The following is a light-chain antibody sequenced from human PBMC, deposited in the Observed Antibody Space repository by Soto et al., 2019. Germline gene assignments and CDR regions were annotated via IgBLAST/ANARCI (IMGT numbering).Light chain of an antibody. CDR1: SSNIGAGYD. CDR3: QSYDSSLSGSGVV. CDR2: GNS. V-gene: IGLV1-40*01. J-gene: IGLJ2*01. Sequence: QAVVTQPPSVSGAPGQRVTISCTGSSSNIGAGYDVHWYQQLPGTAPKLLIYGNSNRPSGVPDRFSGSKSGTSASLAITGLQAEDEADHYCQSYDSSLSGSGVVFGGGTKLTVL.